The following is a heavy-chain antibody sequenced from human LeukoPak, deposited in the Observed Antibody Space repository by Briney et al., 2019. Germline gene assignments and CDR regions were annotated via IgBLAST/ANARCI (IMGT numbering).Heavy chain of an antibody. CDR3: ARQGLGSSWYYFDY. CDR1: GYTFTDYY. CDR2: INPNSGGTDT. J-gene: IGHJ4*02. V-gene: IGHV1-2*02. D-gene: IGHD6-13*01. Sequence: GASVKVSCKAFGYTFTDYYMHWVRQAPGQGLEWMGYINPNSGGTDTNYARKFQGRVTMTTDTSISTAYMELRSLRSDDTAVYYCARQGLGSSWYYFDYWGQGTLVTVSS.